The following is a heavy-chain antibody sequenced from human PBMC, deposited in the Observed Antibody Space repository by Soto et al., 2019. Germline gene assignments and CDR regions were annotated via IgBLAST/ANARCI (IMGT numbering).Heavy chain of an antibody. CDR2: ISRSGGTM. CDR3: ARDRYCVSTSCYSPVDY. CDR1: GFTFSSYN. J-gene: IGHJ4*02. D-gene: IGHD2-2*01. Sequence: PGGSLRLSCAASGFTFSSYNMNWVRQAPGKGLEWVSYISRSGGTMYYADSVKGRFTISRDNAKNSLYLQMNSLRDEDTAVYYCARDRYCVSTSCYSPVDYWGQGTLVTVSS. V-gene: IGHV3-48*02.